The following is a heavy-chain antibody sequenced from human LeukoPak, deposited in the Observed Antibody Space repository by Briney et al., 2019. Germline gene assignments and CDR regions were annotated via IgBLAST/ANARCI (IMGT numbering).Heavy chain of an antibody. J-gene: IGHJ4*02. V-gene: IGHV3-23*01. CDR2: ISGSGGST. D-gene: IGHD6-19*01. CDR3: AKGLYSGGWNY. CDR1: GFTFSSYA. Sequence: GGSLRLSCAASGFTFSSYAMSWVRQAPGKGLEWVSAISGSGGSTYYADSVKGRFTISRDNSKNTLYLRMNSLRAEDTAVYYCAKGLYSGGWNYWGQGTLVTVSS.